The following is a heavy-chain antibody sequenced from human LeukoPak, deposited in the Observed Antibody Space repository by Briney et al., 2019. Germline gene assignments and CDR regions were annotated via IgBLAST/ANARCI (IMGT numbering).Heavy chain of an antibody. Sequence: ASVKVSCKASRYTFTGYYMHWVRQAPGQGLEWMGWINPNSGGTNYAQKFRGRVTMTRDTSISTAYMELSRLSSDDTAVYYCARVPPRGRDYGGKLYYFDYWGQGTLVTVSS. CDR2: INPNSGGT. CDR3: ARVPPRGRDYGGKLYYFDY. D-gene: IGHD4-23*01. CDR1: RYTFTGYY. V-gene: IGHV1-2*02. J-gene: IGHJ4*02.